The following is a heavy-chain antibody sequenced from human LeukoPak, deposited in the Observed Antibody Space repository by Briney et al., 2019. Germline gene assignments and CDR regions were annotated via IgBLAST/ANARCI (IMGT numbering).Heavy chain of an antibody. Sequence: PSETLSLTCTVSGYPISMGYFWGWIRQPPGKGLEWIGSIFHTGYTFYDPSFKRRLTISVDTSKNQFSLRLSSVTAADTAVYYCARETEKQWHCWGHGTMVTVSS. CDR1: GYPISMGYF. CDR2: IFHTGYT. CDR3: ARETEKQWHC. J-gene: IGHJ3*01. V-gene: IGHV4-38-2*02. D-gene: IGHD6-19*01.